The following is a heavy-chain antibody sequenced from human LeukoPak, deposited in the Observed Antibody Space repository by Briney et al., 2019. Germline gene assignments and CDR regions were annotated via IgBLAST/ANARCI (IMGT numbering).Heavy chain of an antibody. V-gene: IGHV3-30*02. CDR3: AKDYSWAQFDY. CDR2: IRYDGSEN. D-gene: IGHD4-11*01. CDR1: GFTFSNYG. Sequence: GGSLRLSCAASGFTFSNYGMHWVRQAPGKGLEWVAFIRYDGSENYYADSVSGRFTISRDNSKNTLYLQMNSLRGEDTAVYYCAKDYSWAQFDYWGQGTLVTVSS. J-gene: IGHJ4*02.